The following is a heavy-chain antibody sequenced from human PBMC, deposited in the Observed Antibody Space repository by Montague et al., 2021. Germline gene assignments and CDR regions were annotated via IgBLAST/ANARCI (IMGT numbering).Heavy chain of an antibody. V-gene: IGHV4-38-2*02. CDR2: VTHGGRT. Sequence: SETLSRTCTVSRSLINSDYYWGWIRQPPGKGLEWMGSVTHGGRTYYNQSLKSRVTISVDTSNYHFSLKLSSVTAADTAMYYCARERDRYYYMDIWGKGTTVTVSS. CDR1: RSLINSDYY. J-gene: IGHJ6*03. CDR3: ARERDRYYYMDI.